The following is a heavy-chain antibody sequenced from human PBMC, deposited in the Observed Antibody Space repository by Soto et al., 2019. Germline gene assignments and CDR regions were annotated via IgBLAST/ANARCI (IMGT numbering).Heavy chain of an antibody. J-gene: IGHJ4*02. CDR2: IYYSGST. CDR3: ARGSSSSPLGCCSSDY. D-gene: IGHD6-6*01. V-gene: IGHV4-39*01. Sequence: PSETLSLTCTVSGGSISSSSYYWGWIRQPPGKGLEWIGSIYYSGSTYYNPSLKSRVTISVDTSKNQFSLKLSSVTAADTAVYYCARGSSSSPLGCCSSDYWGQGTLVTVSS. CDR1: GGSISSSSYY.